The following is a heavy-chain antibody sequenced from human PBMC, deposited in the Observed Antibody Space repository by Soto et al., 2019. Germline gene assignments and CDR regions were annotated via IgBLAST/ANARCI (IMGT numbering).Heavy chain of an antibody. Sequence: PGGSLRLSCAASGFTFNNYPMHWVRQAPGKGLEWVSAISNDGNNTYYADSVKGRFTISRDNSKNTLYLQMNSLRAEDTAVYYCAKAGPTPYWGQGTLVTVSS. CDR2: ISNDGNNT. V-gene: IGHV3-30-3*01. CDR3: AKAGPTPY. D-gene: IGHD4-4*01. CDR1: GFTFNNYP. J-gene: IGHJ4*02.